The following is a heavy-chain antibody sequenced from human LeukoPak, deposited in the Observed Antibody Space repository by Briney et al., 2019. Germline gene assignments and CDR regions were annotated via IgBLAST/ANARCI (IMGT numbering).Heavy chain of an antibody. CDR1: GYTFTSYD. D-gene: IGHD3-22*01. CDR2: INPNSGGT. CDR3: ATEGNYYDSSGYYYRYFDY. J-gene: IGHJ4*02. V-gene: IGHV1-2*02. Sequence: ASVKVSCKASGYTFTSYDINWVRQAPGQGLEWMGWINPNSGGTNYAQKFQGRVTMTRDTSISTAYMELSRLRSDDTAVYYCATEGNYYDSSGYYYRYFDYWGQGTLVTVSS.